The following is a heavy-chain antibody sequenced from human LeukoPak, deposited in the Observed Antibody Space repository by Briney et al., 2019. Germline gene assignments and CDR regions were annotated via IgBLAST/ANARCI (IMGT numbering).Heavy chain of an antibody. CDR3: AKDIDFGTAMVKGFDY. CDR2: ISWNSGSI. D-gene: IGHD5-18*01. V-gene: IGHV3-9*01. J-gene: IGHJ4*02. CDR1: GFTFDDYA. Sequence: GGSLRLSCAASGFTFDDYAMHWVRQAPGKGLEWVSGISWNSGSIGYADSVKGRFTISRDNAKNSLYLQMNSLRAEDTALYYCAKDIDFGTAMVKGFDYWGQGTLVTVSS.